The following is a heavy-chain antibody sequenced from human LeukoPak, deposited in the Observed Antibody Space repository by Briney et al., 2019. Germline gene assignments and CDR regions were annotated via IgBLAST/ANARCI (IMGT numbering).Heavy chain of an antibody. CDR2: INPNSGGT. V-gene: IGHV1-2*04. CDR3: ARGEVPAALYGMDV. J-gene: IGHJ6*04. D-gene: IGHD2-2*01. CDR1: GYTFTGYY. Sequence: ASVKVSCKASGYTFTGYYMHRVRQAPGQGLEWMGWINPNSGGTNYAQKFQGWVTMTRDTSTSTAYMELSRLRSDDTAVYYCARGEVPAALYGMDVWGKGTTVTVSS.